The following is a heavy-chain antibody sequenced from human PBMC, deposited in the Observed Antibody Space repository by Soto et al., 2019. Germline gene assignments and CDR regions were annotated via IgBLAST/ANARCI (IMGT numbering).Heavy chain of an antibody. D-gene: IGHD5-12*01. CDR1: GGSISSYY. V-gene: IGHV4-59*01. J-gene: IGHJ5*02. CDR2: IYYSGST. Sequence: NPSETLSLTCTVSGGSISSYYWSWIRQPPGKGLEWIGYIYYSGSTNYNPSLKSRVTISVDTSKNQFSLKLSSVTAADTAVYYCARVTGGYFNWFDPWGQGTLVTVSS. CDR3: ARVTGGYFNWFDP.